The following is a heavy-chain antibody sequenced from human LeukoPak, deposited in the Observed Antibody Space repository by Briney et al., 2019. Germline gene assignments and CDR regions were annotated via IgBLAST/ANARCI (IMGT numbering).Heavy chain of an antibody. D-gene: IGHD2-2*01. V-gene: IGHV3-11*01. J-gene: IGHJ4*02. CDR3: ARRYCSSTSCYGEGTEYYFDY. Sequence: GGSLRLSCAASGFTFSDYYMSWIRQAPGKGLEWVSYISSSGSTIYYADSVKGRFTISRDNAKNSLYLQMNSLRAEDTAVYYCARRYCSSTSCYGEGTEYYFDYWGQGTLVTVPS. CDR1: GFTFSDYY. CDR2: ISSSGSTI.